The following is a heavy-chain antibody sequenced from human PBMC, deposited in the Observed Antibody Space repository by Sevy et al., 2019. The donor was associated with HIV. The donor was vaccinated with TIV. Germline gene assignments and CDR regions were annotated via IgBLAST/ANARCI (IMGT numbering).Heavy chain of an antibody. D-gene: IGHD3-16*01. J-gene: IGHJ4*02. V-gene: IGHV3-48*03. CDR1: GFTFSSYE. CDR2: ISNSGTSM. CDR3: ARDRGEILSSAFDY. Sequence: GGSLRLSCVASGFTFSSYEMNWVRQAPGKGLEWVSYISNSGTSMYYSDSVKGRFTISRDNSKNTVYLQMNSLRAEDTAIYYCARDRGEILSSAFDYWGQGTLVTVSS.